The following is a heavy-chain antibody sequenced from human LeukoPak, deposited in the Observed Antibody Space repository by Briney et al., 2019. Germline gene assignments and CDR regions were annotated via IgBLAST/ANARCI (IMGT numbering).Heavy chain of an antibody. J-gene: IGHJ4*02. V-gene: IGHV4-59*08. CDR2: IYYSGST. Sequence: SETLSLTCTVSGGSISSYYWSRIRQPPGKGLEWIGYIYYSGSTNYNPSLKSRVTISVDTSKNQFSLKLSSVTAADTAVYYCARFTSGYDYDYWGQGTLVTVSS. CDR3: ARFTSGYDYDY. D-gene: IGHD5-12*01. CDR1: GGSISSYY.